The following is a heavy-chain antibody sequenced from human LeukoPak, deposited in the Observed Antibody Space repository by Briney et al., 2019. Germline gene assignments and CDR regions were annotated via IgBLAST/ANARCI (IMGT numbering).Heavy chain of an antibody. J-gene: IGHJ5*02. D-gene: IGHD6-6*01. V-gene: IGHV3-21*01. CDR1: GFTFSSYS. Sequence: GGSLRLSCAASGFTFSSYSMNWVRQAPGKGLEWVSSISSSSYIYYADSVKGRFTISRDNAKNSLYLQMNSLRAEDTAVYYCAKGHRIAAREMAWFDPWGQGTLVTVSS. CDR2: ISSSSYI. CDR3: AKGHRIAAREMAWFDP.